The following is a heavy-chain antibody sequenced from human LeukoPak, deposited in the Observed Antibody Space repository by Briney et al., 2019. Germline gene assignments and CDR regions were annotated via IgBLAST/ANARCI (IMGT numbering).Heavy chain of an antibody. J-gene: IGHJ4*02. D-gene: IGHD3-10*01. Sequence: PGGSLRLSCAASGFTVSSNYMSWVRQAPGKGLEWVSFIYSGDTTSYVDSVKGRFTISRDNSKNTLYLQMTGLRAEDTAVYYCARGPHYYGFDYWGQGTPVTVSS. CDR2: IYSGDTT. V-gene: IGHV3-53*01. CDR1: GFTVSSNY. CDR3: ARGPHYYGFDY.